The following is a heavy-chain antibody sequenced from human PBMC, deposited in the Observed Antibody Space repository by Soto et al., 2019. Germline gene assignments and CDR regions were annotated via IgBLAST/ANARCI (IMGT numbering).Heavy chain of an antibody. CDR3: ARTFDYYGMDV. V-gene: IGHV4-38-2*01. Sequence: SETLSLTCAVSGYSIASGYYWAWIRQSPGKGLEWIGSIYHAGSVYYNPSLNSRVAVSLDTSKNHFSLKLTSVTAADTAVYYCARTFDYYGMDVWGQGTTVTVPS. CDR1: GYSIASGYY. CDR2: IYHAGSV. J-gene: IGHJ6*02.